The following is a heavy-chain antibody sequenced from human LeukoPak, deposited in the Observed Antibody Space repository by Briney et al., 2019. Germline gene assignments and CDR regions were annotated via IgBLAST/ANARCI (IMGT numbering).Heavy chain of an antibody. CDR2: ISYDGSNK. Sequence: PGGSLRLSCAASGFTFSSYAMHWVRQAPGKGLEWVAVISYDGSNKYYADSVKGRFTISRDNSKNTLYLQMNSLRAEDTAVYYCAKAQSDCGGDCYDAFDIWGQGAMVTVSS. CDR3: AKAQSDCGGDCYDAFDI. J-gene: IGHJ3*02. CDR1: GFTFSSYA. V-gene: IGHV3-30-3*01. D-gene: IGHD2-21*01.